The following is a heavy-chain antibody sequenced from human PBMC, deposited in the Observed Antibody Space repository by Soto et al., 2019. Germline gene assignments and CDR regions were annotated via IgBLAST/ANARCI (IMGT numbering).Heavy chain of an antibody. CDR3: AKVRQRFLDILTGAMNFDS. Sequence: EVHLLGSGGDLVKPGGSLRLSCEVSGFTFNNFAMSWVRQSPGKGLEWVSTISSDGDLRHYAESVKGRFTISRDNSKSSLFLQVNSLRAEDTALYFCAKVRQRFLDILTGAMNFDSWGQGTLVTVSS. CDR1: GFTFNNFA. J-gene: IGHJ4*02. D-gene: IGHD3-9*01. V-gene: IGHV3-23*01. CDR2: ISSDGDLR.